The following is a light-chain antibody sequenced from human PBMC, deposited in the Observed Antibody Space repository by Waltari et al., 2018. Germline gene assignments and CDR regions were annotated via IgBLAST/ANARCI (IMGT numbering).Light chain of an antibody. CDR3: QQYYTTPYT. Sequence: DIVMTQSPDSLAVSLGERAPINCKSSQSVLYSSKNKKYLAWYQQKPGQPPKMLIYWASTRESGVPDRVSGTGSGTDFTLTISSLQAEDVAVYYCQQYYTTPYTFGQGTKLEIK. V-gene: IGKV4-1*01. J-gene: IGKJ2*01. CDR1: QSVLYSSKNKKY. CDR2: WAS.